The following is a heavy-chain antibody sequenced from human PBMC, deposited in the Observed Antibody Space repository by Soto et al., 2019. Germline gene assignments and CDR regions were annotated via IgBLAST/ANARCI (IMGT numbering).Heavy chain of an antibody. CDR1: GFTFSSYW. J-gene: IGHJ4*02. V-gene: IGHV3-74*01. D-gene: IGHD3-22*01. CDR2: INSDGSST. Sequence: GGSLRLSCAASGFTFSSYWMHWVRQAPGKGLVWVSRINSDGSSTSYADSVKGRFTISRDNAKNTLYLQMNSLRAEDTAVYYCARDLPDFPSGYSQNDVSDYWGQGNLVTVSP. CDR3: ARDLPDFPSGYSQNDVSDY.